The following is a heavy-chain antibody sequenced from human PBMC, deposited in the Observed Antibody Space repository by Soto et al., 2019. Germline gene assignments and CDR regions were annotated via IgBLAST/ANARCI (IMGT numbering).Heavy chain of an antibody. CDR2: ISYGGSNK. CDR3: ARDYYDRRGYADSSVH. CDR1: RFTFTSYA. Sequence: GGSLRLSCAASRFTFTSYAIHWVRQAPGKGLEWVAVISYGGSNKYYADSVKGRFTISRDNSKTTLYLQMNSLRAEDTAVYYCARDYYDRRGYADSSVHWGHGTLVTVSS. V-gene: IGHV3-30-3*01. J-gene: IGHJ4*01. D-gene: IGHD3-22*01.